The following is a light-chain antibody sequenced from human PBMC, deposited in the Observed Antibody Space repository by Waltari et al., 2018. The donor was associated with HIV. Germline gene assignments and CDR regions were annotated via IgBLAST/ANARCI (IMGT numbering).Light chain of an antibody. J-gene: IGLJ1*01. CDR2: EVS. CDR1: SSDVGGYHY. V-gene: IGLV2-14*01. Sequence: QSALTQPASVSGSPGQSITISCTGTSSDVGGYHYVSWYQQHPGKVPKLMIFEVSNRPSGVSNRFSGSKSGNTASLTISGLQAEDEADYYCSSYTSSSTLYVFGSGTKVTVL. CDR3: SSYTSSSTLYV.